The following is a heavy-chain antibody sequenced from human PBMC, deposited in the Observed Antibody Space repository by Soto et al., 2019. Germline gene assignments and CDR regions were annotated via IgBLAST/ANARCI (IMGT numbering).Heavy chain of an antibody. V-gene: IGHV3-23*01. Sequence: PVGSLRLSCAASVCTFSSYAMSWVREAPGKWLEWVSAISGSGGSTYYADSVKGRFTISRDNSKNTLYLKMNSLRAEDTAVYYCAKDTALRYPYIDGMHGLGQGTRIPVSS. CDR3: AKDTALRYPYIDGMHG. J-gene: IGHJ6*02. CDR2: ISGSGGST. D-gene: IGHD3-9*01. CDR1: VCTFSSYA.